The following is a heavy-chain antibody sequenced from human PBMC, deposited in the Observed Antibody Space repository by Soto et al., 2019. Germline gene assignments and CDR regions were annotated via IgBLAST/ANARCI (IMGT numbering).Heavy chain of an antibody. CDR2: IIPIFGTA. D-gene: IGHD6-13*01. CDR3: ARMASAGTLNWFEP. V-gene: IGHV1-69*06. CDR1: GGTFSSYA. Sequence: GASVKVSCKASGGTFSSYAISWVRQAPGQGLEWMGGIIPIFGTANYAQKFQGRVTITADKSTSTAYMELSSLRSEDTAVYYCARMASAGTLNWFEPWGQGTLVTVSS. J-gene: IGHJ5*02.